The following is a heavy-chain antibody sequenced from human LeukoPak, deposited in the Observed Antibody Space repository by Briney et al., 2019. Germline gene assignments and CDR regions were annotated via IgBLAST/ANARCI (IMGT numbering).Heavy chain of an antibody. J-gene: IGHJ4*02. Sequence: GGSLRLSCAASGFTISSYYMVWVRQAPGKGLEWVSVIYHSGNTDYADSVKGRFTISRDNSKNTVYLQMSSLRAEDTAVYYCARVRVTGYSNFAYWGQGTLVTVSS. D-gene: IGHD3-9*01. CDR1: GFTISSYY. V-gene: IGHV3-53*05. CDR2: IYHSGNT. CDR3: ARVRVTGYSNFAY.